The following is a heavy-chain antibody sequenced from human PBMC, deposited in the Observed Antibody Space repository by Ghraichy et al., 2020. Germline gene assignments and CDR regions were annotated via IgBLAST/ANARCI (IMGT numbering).Heavy chain of an antibody. CDR2: ISHSGNT. CDR1: GGSMSDYY. J-gene: IGHJ6*02. CDR3: ARDTYYYDSIWYDGMDV. V-gene: IGHV4-59*01. D-gene: IGHD3-22*01. Sequence: SETLSLTCTVSGGSMSDYYWSWIRQPPGKGLEWIGHISHSGNTNYNSSLKSRVSMSVDTSKNQFSLKLTSVTAADTAFYYCARDTYYYDSIWYDGMDVWGQGTSVTVSS.